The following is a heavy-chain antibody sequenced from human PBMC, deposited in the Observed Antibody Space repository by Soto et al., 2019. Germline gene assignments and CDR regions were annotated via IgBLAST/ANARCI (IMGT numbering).Heavy chain of an antibody. CDR2: ISAYNGNT. CDR3: AREIGMTAVAGPNMFVGAFYI. J-gene: IGHJ3*02. CDR1: GYTFTSYG. Sequence: GASVKGSCEASGYTFTSYGISWVRQAPGQGLEWMGWISAYNGNTNYAQKLQGRVTMTTDTSTSTAYMELRSLRSDDTAVYYCAREIGMTAVAGPNMFVGAFYIWGQGTMVTVSS. D-gene: IGHD6-19*01. V-gene: IGHV1-18*01.